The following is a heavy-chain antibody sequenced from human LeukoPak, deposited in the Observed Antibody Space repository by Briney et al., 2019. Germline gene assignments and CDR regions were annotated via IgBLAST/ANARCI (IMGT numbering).Heavy chain of an antibody. Sequence: PSETLSLTCAVYGGSFSGYYWSWIRQPPGKGLEWIGYIYYSGSTNYNPSLKSRVTISVDTSKNQFSLKLSSVTAADTAVYYCARSGEAGRYFDWLLSNYYYYYYMDVWGKGTTVTISS. V-gene: IGHV4-59*01. CDR1: GGSFSGYY. CDR2: IYYSGST. D-gene: IGHD3-9*01. CDR3: ARSGEAGRYFDWLLSNYYYYYYMDV. J-gene: IGHJ6*03.